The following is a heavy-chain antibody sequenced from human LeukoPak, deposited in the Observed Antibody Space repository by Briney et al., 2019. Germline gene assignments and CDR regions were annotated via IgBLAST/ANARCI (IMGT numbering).Heavy chain of an antibody. CDR2: LWYDGSNK. Sequence: SGGSLRLSCAASGFTFSSYGMHWVRQAPGRGLEWVAGLWYDGSNKNYAESVKGRFTISRDNSKNTVYLQMDSPRVEDTAMYYCARGTPLVVLHYYGLDVWGQGTTVTVSS. D-gene: IGHD2-15*01. CDR1: GFTFSSYG. CDR3: ARGTPLVVLHYYGLDV. V-gene: IGHV3-33*08. J-gene: IGHJ6*02.